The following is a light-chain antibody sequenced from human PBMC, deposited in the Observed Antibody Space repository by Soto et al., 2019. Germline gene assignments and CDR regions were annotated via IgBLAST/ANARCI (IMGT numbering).Light chain of an antibody. Sequence: QSVLTQPASVSGSPGQSITISCTGTSSDVGGYYSVSWYQQHPGKAPKLMIYEVTNRPSGVSNRFSGSKSGNTASLTISGLQAEDEADYYCSSYTSSSTDVFGTGTKLTVL. V-gene: IGLV2-14*01. CDR1: SSDVGGYYS. CDR3: SSYTSSSTDV. J-gene: IGLJ1*01. CDR2: EVT.